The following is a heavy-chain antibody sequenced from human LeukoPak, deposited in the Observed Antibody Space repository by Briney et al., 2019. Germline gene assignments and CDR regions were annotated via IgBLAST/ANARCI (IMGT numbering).Heavy chain of an antibody. CDR3: ARDSRYYDSSGYYPAFDY. D-gene: IGHD3-22*01. J-gene: IGHJ4*02. Sequence: GGSLRLSCAASGLTFSNYGMHWVRQAPGKGLEWVAVISYDGSNKYYADSVKGRFTISRDNSKNTLYLQMNSLRAEDTAVYYCARDSRYYDSSGYYPAFDYWGQGTLVTVSS. V-gene: IGHV3-30*03. CDR2: ISYDGSNK. CDR1: GLTFSNYG.